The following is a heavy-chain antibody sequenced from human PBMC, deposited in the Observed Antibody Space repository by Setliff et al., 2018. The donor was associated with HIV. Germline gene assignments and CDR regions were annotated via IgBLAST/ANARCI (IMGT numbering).Heavy chain of an antibody. D-gene: IGHD3-22*01. V-gene: IGHV4-39*01. CDR1: RGSVSDTLYY. J-gene: IGHJ5*02. CDR3: ASRIYYYDSSRSLREEGFDP. CDR2: IHYDGRT. Sequence: KPSETLSLTCTVSRGSVSDTLYYWSWIRQSPGKGLEFIGSIHYDGRTYYKESLKSRVTISADMSKNQFSLKLNSVTAADTAVYYCASRIYYYDSSRSLREEGFDPWGREPWSPSPQ.